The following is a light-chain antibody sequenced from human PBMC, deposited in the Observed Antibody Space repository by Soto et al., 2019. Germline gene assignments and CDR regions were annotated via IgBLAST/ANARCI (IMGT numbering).Light chain of an antibody. CDR2: GAS. V-gene: IGKV3-20*01. Sequence: EIVLTQSPGTLSLSPGERATLSCRASQSVSSSYLAWYKQNPGQAPRLLIYGASRRATGIPDRFSGSGSGTDFTLTISRLEPEDFAVYYCKQYGRSPPFTFGPGTNVDIK. J-gene: IGKJ3*01. CDR1: QSVSSSY. CDR3: KQYGRSPPFT.